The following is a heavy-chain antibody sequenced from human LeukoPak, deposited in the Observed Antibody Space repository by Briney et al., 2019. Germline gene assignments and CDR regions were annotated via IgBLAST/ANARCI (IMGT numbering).Heavy chain of an antibody. Sequence: PSETLSLTCTVSGGTISSYYWSWIRQPPGKGLEWMGYIYYSGSTNYNPSLMSRVTISIDTSKNQCSLKLSSVAAADTAVYYCARALAAAGMAIDYWGQGTLVTVSS. J-gene: IGHJ4*02. CDR3: ARALAAAGMAIDY. CDR2: IYYSGST. D-gene: IGHD6-13*01. CDR1: GGTISSYY. V-gene: IGHV4-59*01.